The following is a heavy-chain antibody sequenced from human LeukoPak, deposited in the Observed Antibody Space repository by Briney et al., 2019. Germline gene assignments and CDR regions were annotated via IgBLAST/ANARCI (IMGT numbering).Heavy chain of an antibody. J-gene: IGHJ4*02. CDR1: GGSISSSSYY. Sequence: PSETLSLTCTVSGGSISSSSYYWGWIRQPPGKGLEWIGRIYYSGSTYYNPSLKSRVTISVDTSKNQFSLKLSSVTAADTAVYYCARELSSSWYKEGCFDYWGQGTLVTVSS. V-gene: IGHV4-39*01. D-gene: IGHD6-13*01. CDR3: ARELSSSWYKEGCFDY. CDR2: IYYSGST.